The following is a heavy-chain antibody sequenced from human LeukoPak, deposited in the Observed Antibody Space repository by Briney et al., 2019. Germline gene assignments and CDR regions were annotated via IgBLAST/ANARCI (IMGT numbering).Heavy chain of an antibody. CDR3: ARDLLGYNYYYMDV. J-gene: IGHJ6*03. CDR2: ISSTSIYI. CDR1: GFTFSSSS. D-gene: IGHD3-16*02. Sequence: GGSLRLSCAASGFTFSSSSMNWVRQAPGKGLEWVSSISSTSIYIFYADSVKGRFTISRDNAKNSLYLQINSLSAEDTAVYYCARDLLGYNYYYMDVWGKGTTVTVSS. V-gene: IGHV3-21*01.